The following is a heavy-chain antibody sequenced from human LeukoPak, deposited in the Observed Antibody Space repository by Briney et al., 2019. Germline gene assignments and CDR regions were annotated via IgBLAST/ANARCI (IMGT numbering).Heavy chain of an antibody. V-gene: IGHV1-2*02. CDR3: ARGHCSSTSCAFVGTETDAFDI. CDR2: INPNSGGT. CDR1: GYTFTGYY. J-gene: IGHJ3*02. Sequence: ASVKVSCKASGYTFTGYYMHWVRQAPGQELEWMGWINPNSGGTNYAQKFQGRVTMTRDTSISTAYMELSRLRSDDTAVYYCARGHCSSTSCAFVGTETDAFDIWGQGTMVTVSS. D-gene: IGHD2-2*01.